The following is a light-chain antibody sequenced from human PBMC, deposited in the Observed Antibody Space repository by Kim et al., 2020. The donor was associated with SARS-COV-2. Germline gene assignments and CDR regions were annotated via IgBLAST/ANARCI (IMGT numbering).Light chain of an antibody. J-gene: IGKJ5*01. CDR3: QQYASSIT. Sequence: LSPGESVTLSCRASQSVSSSYVAWYQQKPGQAPRLLIYGASSRATGIPDRFSGSGSGTDFTLTISRLEPEDFAVYYCQQYASSITFGQGTRLEIK. V-gene: IGKV3-20*01. CDR1: QSVSSSY. CDR2: GAS.